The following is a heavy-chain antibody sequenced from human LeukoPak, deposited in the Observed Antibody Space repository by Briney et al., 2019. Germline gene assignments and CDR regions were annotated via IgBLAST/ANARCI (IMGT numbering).Heavy chain of an antibody. CDR3: ARMRSRWYIDY. CDR2: TSTTSSSI. CDR1: GFTFSSYS. J-gene: IGHJ4*02. Sequence: PGGSLRLSCAASGFTFSSYSMNWVRQAPGKGLEWVSFTSTTSSSIYYADSVKGRFTISRDNAKNSLYLQMNSLREEDTAVYYCARMRSRWYIDYWGQGTLVTVS. D-gene: IGHD6-19*01. V-gene: IGHV3-48*02.